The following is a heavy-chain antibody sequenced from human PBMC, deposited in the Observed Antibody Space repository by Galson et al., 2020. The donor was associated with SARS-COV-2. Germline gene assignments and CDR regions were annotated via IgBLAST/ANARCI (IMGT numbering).Heavy chain of an antibody. CDR3: ASGEAIPYSSAY. D-gene: IGHD3-10*01. CDR2: ISTYNGDT. J-gene: IGHJ4*02. V-gene: IGHV1-18*01. Sequence: ASVKVSCKASGYTNKYGINWVRQAPGQGLEWLGWISTYNGDTTYPQKFQGRVTMTTDTSTATSYMELRSLTSDDTGVYYCASGEAIPYSSAYWGQGTLVTVSS. CDR1: GYTNKYG.